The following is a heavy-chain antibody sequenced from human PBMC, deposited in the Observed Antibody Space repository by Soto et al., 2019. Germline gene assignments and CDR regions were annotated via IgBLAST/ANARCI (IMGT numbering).Heavy chain of an antibody. CDR2: MNPGSGDT. V-gene: IGHV1-8*01. D-gene: IGHD3-16*01. CDR3: ARMATFGSLNWFDP. CDR1: GYIFTNND. Sequence: ASVKVSCKASGYIFTNNDVSWVRQATGQGLEWMGWMNPGSGDTGYAQKFQGRVTMTRDISIATAYMELSSLRSDDTAIYYCARMATFGSLNWFDPWGQGTLVTVSS. J-gene: IGHJ5*02.